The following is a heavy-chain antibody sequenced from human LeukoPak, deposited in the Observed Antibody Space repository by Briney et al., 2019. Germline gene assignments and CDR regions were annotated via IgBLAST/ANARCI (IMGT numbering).Heavy chain of an antibody. CDR3: AKVPLLYYYDSNTYHDWSDA. Sequence: GGSLRLSCAASGFTFRTYAMSWVRQAPGKGLEWVSGISSSGDSTYYADSVKGRFTISRENSKNTLYLQMNSLRVEDRAVYYYAKVPLLYYYDSNTYHDWSDAWGQGTLVTVSS. D-gene: IGHD3-22*01. V-gene: IGHV3-23*01. J-gene: IGHJ5*02. CDR1: GFTFRTYA. CDR2: ISSSGDST.